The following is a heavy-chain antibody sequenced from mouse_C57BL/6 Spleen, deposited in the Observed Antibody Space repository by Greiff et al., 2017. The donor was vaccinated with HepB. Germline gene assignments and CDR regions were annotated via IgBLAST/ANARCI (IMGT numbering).Heavy chain of an antibody. J-gene: IGHJ3*01. CDR1: GYTFTSYW. CDR3: ARYGLLLTGRFAY. V-gene: IGHV1-69*01. CDR2: IDPSDSYT. Sequence: QVQLQQSGAELVMPGASVKLSCKASGYTFTSYWMHWVKQRPGQGLEWIGEIDPSDSYTNYNQKFKGKSTLTVDKSSSTAYMQLSSLTSEDSAVYYCARYGLLLTGRFAYWGQGTLVTVSA. D-gene: IGHD1-1*01.